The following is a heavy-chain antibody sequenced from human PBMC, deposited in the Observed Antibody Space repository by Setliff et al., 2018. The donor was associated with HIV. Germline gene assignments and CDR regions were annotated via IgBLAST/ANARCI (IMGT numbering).Heavy chain of an antibody. CDR2: IGWNGVSI. D-gene: IGHD2-2*01. CDR3: ARRAYCSSTTCFDN. CDR1: GFTFDEYA. V-gene: IGHV3-9*01. J-gene: IGHJ4*02. Sequence: GGSLRLSCVASGFTFDEYALHWVRQAPGKGLEWVSSIGWNGVSIAYADSVKGRFTISRDTSKNTLYLQMNSLRAEDTAVYYCARRAYCSSTTCFDNWGQGTLVTVSS.